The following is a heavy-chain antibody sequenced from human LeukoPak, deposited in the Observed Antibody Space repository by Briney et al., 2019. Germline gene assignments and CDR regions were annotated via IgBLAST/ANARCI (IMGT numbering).Heavy chain of an antibody. D-gene: IGHD1-1*01. CDR1: GFTFSSYE. CDR2: ISDSGGKT. Sequence: PGGSLRPSCEASGFTFSSYEMNWVRQAPGKGLEWVSVISDSGGKTHYADSVKGRFTISRDNSKNTLYLQMNSLRLEDTAVYYCATRPGYRAFDYWGRGTLVTVSS. J-gene: IGHJ4*02. CDR3: ATRPGYRAFDY. V-gene: IGHV3-23*01.